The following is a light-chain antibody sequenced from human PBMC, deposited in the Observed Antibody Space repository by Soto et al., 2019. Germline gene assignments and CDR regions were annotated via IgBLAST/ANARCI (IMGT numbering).Light chain of an antibody. V-gene: IGKV1-33*01. CDR2: DAS. Sequence: DTQMTQSPSSLSASAGDRVTITCQASQDISNYLNWYQQKPGKAPKLLIYDASNLETGVPSRFSGSGSGTDFTFTISSLQPEDIATYYCQQYDNLPLTFGGGTKV. J-gene: IGKJ4*01. CDR3: QQYDNLPLT. CDR1: QDISNY.